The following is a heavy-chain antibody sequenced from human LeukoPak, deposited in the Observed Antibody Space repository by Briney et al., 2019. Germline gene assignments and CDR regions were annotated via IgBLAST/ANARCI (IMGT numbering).Heavy chain of an antibody. D-gene: IGHD5-12*01. CDR2: IKLDGTEK. J-gene: IGHJ4*02. CDR3: ARDFGLSGYDLLDY. Sequence: GGSLRLSCAASGLTFTSYWMTWVRQALGKGLEWVANIKLDGTEKYYVDSVKGRFTISRDNAKNSLDLQMNSLRVEDTAVYYCARDFGLSGYDLLDYWGQGTMVTVSS. CDR1: GLTFTSYW. V-gene: IGHV3-7*01.